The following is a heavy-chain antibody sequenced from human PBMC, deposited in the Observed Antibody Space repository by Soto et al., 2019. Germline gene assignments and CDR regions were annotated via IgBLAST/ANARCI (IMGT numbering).Heavy chain of an antibody. Sequence: QVQLVESGGGVVQPGRSLRLSCAASGFTFSSYGMHWVRQAPGKWLEWVAVISYDGSNKYYADSVKGRFTISRDNSKNTLYLQMNSLRAEDTAVYYCAKDPVRGYRDTWMGYFDLWGRGTLVTVSS. D-gene: IGHD5-12*01. J-gene: IGHJ2*01. CDR3: AKDPVRGYRDTWMGYFDL. CDR2: ISYDGSNK. V-gene: IGHV3-30*18. CDR1: GFTFSSYG.